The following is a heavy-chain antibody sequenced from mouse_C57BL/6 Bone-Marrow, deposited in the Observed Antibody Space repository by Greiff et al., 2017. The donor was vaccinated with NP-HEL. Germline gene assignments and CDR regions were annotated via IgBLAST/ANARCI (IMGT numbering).Heavy chain of an antibody. J-gene: IGHJ4*01. Sequence: EVMLVESGGGLVKPGGSLKLSCAASGFTFSDYGMHWVHQAPEKGLEWVAYISSGSSTIYYADTVKGRFTISRDNAKNTLFLQMTSLRSEDTAMYYCARRYRGLYYYAMDYWGQGTSVTVSS. CDR1: GFTFSDYG. V-gene: IGHV5-17*01. CDR3: ARRYRGLYYYAMDY. CDR2: ISSGSSTI. D-gene: IGHD2-12*01.